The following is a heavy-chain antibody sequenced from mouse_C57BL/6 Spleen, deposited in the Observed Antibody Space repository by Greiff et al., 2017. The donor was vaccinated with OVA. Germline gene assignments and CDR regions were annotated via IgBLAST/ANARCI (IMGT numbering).Heavy chain of an antibody. D-gene: IGHD1-1*01. CDR3: AKKGYYGSSLGFAY. CDR2: IWRGGST. V-gene: IGHV2-5*01. CDR1: GFSLTSYG. J-gene: IGHJ3*01. Sequence: VQVVESGPGLVQPSQSLSITCTVSGFSLTSYGVHWVRQSPGKGLEWLGVIWRGGSTDYNAAFMSRLSITKDNSKSQVFFKMNSLQADDTAIYYCAKKGYYGSSLGFAYWGQGTLVTVSA.